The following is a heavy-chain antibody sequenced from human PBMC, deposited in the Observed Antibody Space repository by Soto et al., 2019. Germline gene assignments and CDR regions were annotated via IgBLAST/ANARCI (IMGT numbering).Heavy chain of an antibody. V-gene: IGHV6-1*01. CDR3: ARVKVAVAGKGYYFDY. J-gene: IGHJ4*02. D-gene: IGHD6-19*01. CDR2: TYYRSKWYN. CDR1: GDSVSSNSAA. Sequence: QSQTLSLTCAISGDSVSSNSAAWNWIRQSPSRGLEWLGRTYYRSKWYNDYAVSVKSRITINPDTSKNQFSLQLNSVTPEDTAVYYCARVKVAVAGKGYYFDYWGQGTLVTVSS.